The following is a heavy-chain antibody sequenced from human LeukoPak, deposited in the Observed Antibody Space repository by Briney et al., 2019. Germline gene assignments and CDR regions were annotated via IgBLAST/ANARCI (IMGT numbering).Heavy chain of an antibody. J-gene: IGHJ6*02. CDR1: GGSISSSSYY. CDR2: IYTSGST. V-gene: IGHV4-39*07. D-gene: IGHD3-9*01. Sequence: NPSETLSLTCTVSGGSISSSSYYWGWIRQPPGKGLEWIGRIYTSGSTNYNPSLKSRVTMSVDTSKNQFSLKLSSVTAADTAVYYCAGGRYFDWLLYSHYYYGMDVWGQGTTVTVSS. CDR3: AGGRYFDWLLYSHYYYGMDV.